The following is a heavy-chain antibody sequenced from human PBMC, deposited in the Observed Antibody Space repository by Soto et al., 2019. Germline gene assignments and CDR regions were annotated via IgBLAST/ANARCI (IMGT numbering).Heavy chain of an antibody. CDR1: GYTFTIYY. J-gene: IGHJ4*02. V-gene: IGHV1-46*03. D-gene: IGHD2-21*02. Sequence: QVQLVQSGAEVKKPGASVIVSCKASGYTFTIYYIQWVRQAPGQGLEWMGRINPTGGATSYAQKFQGRVTMTSDTATSTVYMEVNSLRSEDTAIYYCARALATYKSRDFRGQGTLVTVS. CDR3: ARALATYKSRDF. CDR2: INPTGGAT.